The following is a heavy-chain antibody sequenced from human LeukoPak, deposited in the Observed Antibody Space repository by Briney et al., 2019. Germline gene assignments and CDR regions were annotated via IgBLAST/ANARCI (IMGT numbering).Heavy chain of an antibody. CDR3: ARGTAAAGTPGDNWFDP. Sequence: PSETLSLTCTVSGGSISSGSYYWNWIRQPAGKGLEWIGLIFISGSTNYNPSLKSRVTISVDTSKNQFSLKLSSVTAADTAVYYCARGTAAAGTPGDNWFDPWGQGTLVTVSS. CDR2: IFISGST. J-gene: IGHJ5*02. V-gene: IGHV4-61*10. D-gene: IGHD6-13*01. CDR1: GGSISSGSYY.